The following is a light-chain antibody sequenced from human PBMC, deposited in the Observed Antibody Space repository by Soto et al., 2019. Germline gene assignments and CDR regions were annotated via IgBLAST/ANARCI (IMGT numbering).Light chain of an antibody. Sequence: QSALTQPPSVSGAPGQRVTISCTGSSSNIGAGFDVHWYQQLPGTAPKLLIYGNNNRPSGVPDRFSGSKSGTSASLAITGLQAEDEADYYCQSYDSSLSGPVVFGGGTQLTVL. J-gene: IGLJ2*01. CDR3: QSYDSSLSGPVV. CDR1: SSNIGAGFD. CDR2: GNN. V-gene: IGLV1-40*01.